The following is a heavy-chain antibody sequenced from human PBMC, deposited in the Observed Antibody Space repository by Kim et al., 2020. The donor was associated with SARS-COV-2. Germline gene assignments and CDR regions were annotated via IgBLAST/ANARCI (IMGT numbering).Heavy chain of an antibody. V-gene: IGHV1-18*01. J-gene: IGHJ6*02. CDR2: T. CDR3: ARDDDYYGMDV. Sequence: TNYAQKIQGRVTMTTDTSTSTAYMELRSLRSDDTAVYYCARDDDYYGMDVWGQGTTVTVSS.